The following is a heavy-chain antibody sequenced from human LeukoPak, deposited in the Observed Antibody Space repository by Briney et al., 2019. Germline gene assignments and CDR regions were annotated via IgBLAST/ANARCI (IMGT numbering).Heavy chain of an antibody. D-gene: IGHD3-3*01. CDR2: ISGSGGST. J-gene: IGHJ1*01. Sequence: GGSLTLSCAAAGLSFSSYAMSWVRQAPGKGLEWVASISGSGGSTYYADFVKGWFTISRDNSKKTTYMQMNSLRAEDTAVYYCAKIGAIFGVVIPFQHWGQGTLVTVSS. CDR3: AKIGAIFGVVIPFQH. V-gene: IGHV3-23*01. CDR1: GLSFSSYA.